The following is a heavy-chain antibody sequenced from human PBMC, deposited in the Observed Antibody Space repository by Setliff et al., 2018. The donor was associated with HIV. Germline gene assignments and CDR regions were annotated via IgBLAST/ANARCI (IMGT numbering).Heavy chain of an antibody. V-gene: IGHV3-23*01. D-gene: IGHD3-3*01. CDR1: GFTFSSYG. Sequence: PGGSLRLSCAVSGFTFSSYGMSWVRQAPGKGLEWISASGSGGDTYYADSVKGRFTISRDQSKNTLYLQMNSLRADDTAVYYCAKGSGKITIYYYYMDVWGKGTTVTVSS. CDR2: SGSGGDT. J-gene: IGHJ6*03. CDR3: AKGSGKITIYYYYMDV.